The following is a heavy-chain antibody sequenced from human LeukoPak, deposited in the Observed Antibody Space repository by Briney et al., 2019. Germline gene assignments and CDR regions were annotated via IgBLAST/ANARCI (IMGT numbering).Heavy chain of an antibody. Sequence: GGSLRLSCAASGFTFSSYSMTWVRQAPGKGLEWASSISSSSSYIYYADSVKGRFTISRDNAKNSLYLQMNSLRAEDTAVYYCARVDRFPDIVVVPAAIGYWGQGTLVTVSS. D-gene: IGHD2-2*02. V-gene: IGHV3-21*01. J-gene: IGHJ4*02. CDR3: ARVDRFPDIVVVPAAIGY. CDR2: ISSSSSYI. CDR1: GFTFSSYS.